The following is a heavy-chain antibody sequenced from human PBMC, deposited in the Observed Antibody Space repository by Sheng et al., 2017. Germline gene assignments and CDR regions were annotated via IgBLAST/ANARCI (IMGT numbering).Heavy chain of an antibody. CDR2: IYHSGST. CDR1: GGSISGGGYS. Sequence: QLQLQESGSGLVKPSETLSLTCTVSGGSISGGGYSWSWIRQPPGKGLEWIGYIYHSGSTDYNPSLKSRVTISVDMSENQVSLKLTSVTAADTAVYYCSSGWGILSLWGQGTLVTVSS. D-gene: IGHD3-10*01. CDR3: SSGWGILSL. J-gene: IGHJ4*02. V-gene: IGHV4-30-2*01.